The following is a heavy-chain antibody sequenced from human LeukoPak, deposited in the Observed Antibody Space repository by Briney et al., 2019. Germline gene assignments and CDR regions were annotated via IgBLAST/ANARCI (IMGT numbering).Heavy chain of an antibody. CDR3: ARVVGYSSGWPDY. CDR1: GFTFSSYA. V-gene: IGHV3-23*01. J-gene: IGHJ4*02. Sequence: GGSLRLSCAASGFTFSSYAMSWVRQAPGKGLEWVSAISGSGGSTYYADSVKGRFTISRDNSKNTLYLQMNSLRDEDTAVYYCARVVGYSSGWPDYWGQGTLVTVSS. D-gene: IGHD6-19*01. CDR2: ISGSGGST.